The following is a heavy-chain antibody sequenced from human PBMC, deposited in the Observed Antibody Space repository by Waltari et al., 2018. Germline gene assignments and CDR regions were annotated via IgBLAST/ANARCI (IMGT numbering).Heavy chain of an antibody. D-gene: IGHD1-26*01. J-gene: IGHJ4*02. CDR1: GYSISSGYY. CDR2: IYHSGST. CDR3: ASTVGATTFDY. V-gene: IGHV4-38-2*01. Sequence: QVQLQESGPGLVKPSETLSLTCAVSGYSISSGYYWGWIRQPPGKGLEWIGSIYHSGSTYYNPSLKSRVTISVDTSKNQFSLKLSSVTAADTAVYYCASTVGATTFDYWGQGTLVTVSS.